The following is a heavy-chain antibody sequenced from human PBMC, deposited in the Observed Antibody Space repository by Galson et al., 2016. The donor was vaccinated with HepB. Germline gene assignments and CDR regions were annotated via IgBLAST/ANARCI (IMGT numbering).Heavy chain of an antibody. Sequence: SLRLSCAASGFTFSTYWMHWVRQPPGKGLEWVSSISVGGHSTYYADSVKGRFTISRDNSKNTLYLQMNSLRAEDTAVYYCAKDPRGGENKLPPAFDYWGQGTLVTVSS. D-gene: IGHD2/OR15-2a*01. CDR3: AKDPRGGENKLPPAFDY. CDR1: GFTFSTYW. CDR2: ISVGGHST. J-gene: IGHJ4*02. V-gene: IGHV3-23*01.